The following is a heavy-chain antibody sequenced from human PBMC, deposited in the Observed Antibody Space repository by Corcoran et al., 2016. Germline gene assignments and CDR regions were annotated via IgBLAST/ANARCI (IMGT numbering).Heavy chain of an antibody. Sequence: QLQLQESGPGLVKPSETLSLTCTVSGGSISSSSYYWGWIRQPPGKGLEWIGSIYYSGSTYYNPSLKSRVTISVDTSKNQFSLKLSSVTAADTAVYYCASPSRGYYYYGMDVWGQGTTVTVSS. J-gene: IGHJ6*02. CDR2: IYYSGST. V-gene: IGHV4-39*01. CDR3: ASPSRGYYYYGMDV. D-gene: IGHD6-6*01. CDR1: GGSISSSSYY.